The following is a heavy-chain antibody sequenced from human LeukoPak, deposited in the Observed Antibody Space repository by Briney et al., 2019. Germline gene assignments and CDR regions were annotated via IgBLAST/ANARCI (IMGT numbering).Heavy chain of an antibody. CDR3: ARGRGHDYYGSGSYYPPDAFDI. CDR2: INHSGST. D-gene: IGHD3-10*01. V-gene: IGHV4-34*09. CDR1: GGSFSGYY. Sequence: SETLSPTCAVYGGSFSGYYWSWIRQPPGKGLEWIGEINHSGSTNYNPSLKSRVTISVDTSKNQFSLKLSSVTAADTAVYYCARGRGHDYYGSGSYYPPDAFDIWGQGTMVTVSS. J-gene: IGHJ3*02.